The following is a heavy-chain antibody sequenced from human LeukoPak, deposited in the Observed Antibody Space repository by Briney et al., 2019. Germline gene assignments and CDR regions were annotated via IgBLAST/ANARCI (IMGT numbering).Heavy chain of an antibody. CDR1: GFTFDDYG. V-gene: IGHV3-20*04. J-gene: IGHJ3*02. Sequence: SGGSLRLSCAASGFTFDDYGMSWVRQAPGKGLEWVSGINWNGGSTGYADSVKGRFTISRDNSKNTLYLQMNSLRAEDTAVYYCAKAWTPSSSNAFDIWGQGTMVTVSS. CDR3: AKAWTPSSSNAFDI. CDR2: INWNGGST. D-gene: IGHD6-6*01.